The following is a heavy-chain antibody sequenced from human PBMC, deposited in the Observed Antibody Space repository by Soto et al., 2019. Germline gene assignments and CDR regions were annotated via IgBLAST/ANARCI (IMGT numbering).Heavy chain of an antibody. CDR1: GYTFTGYY. V-gene: IGHV1-2*04. J-gene: IGHJ6*02. CDR2: INPNSGGT. D-gene: IGHD3-10*01. Sequence: QVQLVQSGAEVKKPGASVKVSCKASGYTFTGYYMPWVRQAPGQGLEWMGWINPNSGGTNYAQKFQGWVTMTRDTSISSAYMKLSRLRSDDTAVYYCARDQRITSVREPGGMDVWGQGTTVTVSS. CDR3: ARDQRITSVREPGGMDV.